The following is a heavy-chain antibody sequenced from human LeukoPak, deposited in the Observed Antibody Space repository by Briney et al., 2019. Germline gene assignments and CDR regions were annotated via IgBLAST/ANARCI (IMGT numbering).Heavy chain of an antibody. CDR1: GFTVSNNY. CDR2: IYSGGAT. CDR3: ARGVPSPFPDPFDH. D-gene: IGHD2/OR15-2a*01. J-gene: IGHJ4*02. V-gene: IGHV3-66*02. Sequence: PGGSLRLSCAVSGFTVSNNYLSWVRQAPGKGPEWVSVIYSGGATHYADSVKGRFTISRDNSKNTLYLQMNSLRSEDTGVYYCARGVPSPFPDPFDHWGQGTLVTVSS.